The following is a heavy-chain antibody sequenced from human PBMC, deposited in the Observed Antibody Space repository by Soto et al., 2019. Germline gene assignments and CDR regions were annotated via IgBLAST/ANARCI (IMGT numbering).Heavy chain of an antibody. V-gene: IGHV3-9*01. CDR3: AKDSKDTGVWAVMAV. CDR2: ISWNSGRI. J-gene: IGHJ6*04. D-gene: IGHD3-16*01. CDR1: GFTFHDYA. Sequence: EVQLVASGGDLVQPGRSLRLSCAASGFTFHDYAMHWVRQAPGKGLEWVSGISWNSGRIDYADSVKGRFTISRDDAKNSLYLQIKSLSAEDTALSYCAKDSKDTGVWAVMAVWGKGTMVTVSS.